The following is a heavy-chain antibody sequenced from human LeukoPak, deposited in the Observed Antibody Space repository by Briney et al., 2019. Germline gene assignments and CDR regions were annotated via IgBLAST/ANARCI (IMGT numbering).Heavy chain of an antibody. CDR2: ISYDGSNK. CDR1: GFTFSSYG. CDR3: AKFGRPY. V-gene: IGHV3-30*18. D-gene: IGHD3-10*01. J-gene: IGHJ4*02. Sequence: TGGSLRLSCAASGFTFSSYGMHWVRQAPGKGLEWVAVISYDGSNKYYADSVKGRFTISRDNSKNTLYLQMNSLRAEDTAVYYCAKFGRPYWGQGTLVTVSS.